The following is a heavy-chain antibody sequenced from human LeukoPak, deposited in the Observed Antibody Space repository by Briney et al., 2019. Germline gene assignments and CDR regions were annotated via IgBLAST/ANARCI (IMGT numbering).Heavy chain of an antibody. D-gene: IGHD3-22*01. V-gene: IGHV3-23*01. J-gene: IGHJ4*02. CDR1: GFTFSSYA. Sequence: GGSLRLSCAASGFTFSSYAMHWVRQAPGKGLEWVSGITGSGDSTYYADSVKGRFATSRDNSKNTVYLQMNSLRAEDTAVYYCAKRDSSGYYYFDYWGQGALVTVSS. CDR3: AKRDSSGYYYFDY. CDR2: ITGSGDST.